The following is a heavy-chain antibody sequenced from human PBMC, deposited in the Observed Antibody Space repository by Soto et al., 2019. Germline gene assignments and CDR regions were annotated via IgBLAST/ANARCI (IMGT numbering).Heavy chain of an antibody. Sequence: GESLKISCKGSGCSFTSDWIAWVRQMPGKGLEYMGIIYPGDSDTRYSPSFQGQVTISADKSTSTAYVQWSSLKASDTAMYYCARRATYYHYFDYWGQGTLVTVSS. V-gene: IGHV5-51*01. D-gene: IGHD3-16*01. CDR2: IYPGDSDT. CDR1: GCSFTSDW. CDR3: ARRATYYHYFDY. J-gene: IGHJ4*02.